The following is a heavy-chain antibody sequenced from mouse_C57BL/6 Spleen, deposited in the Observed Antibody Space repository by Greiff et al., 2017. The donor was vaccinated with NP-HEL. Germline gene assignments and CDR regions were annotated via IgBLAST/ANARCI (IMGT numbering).Heavy chain of an antibody. CDR2: ISYDGSN. J-gene: IGHJ2*01. CDR1: GYSITSGYY. V-gene: IGHV3-6*01. Sequence: DVKLEESGPGLVKPSPSLSLTCSVTGYSITSGYYWNWNRQFPGNKLEWMGYISYDGSNNYNPTLKNRISITRDTSTNQFCLKLNSVTTADTATYYCANLLLPHYCDYWGQGTTLTVSS. D-gene: IGHD1-1*01. CDR3: ANLLLPHYCDY.